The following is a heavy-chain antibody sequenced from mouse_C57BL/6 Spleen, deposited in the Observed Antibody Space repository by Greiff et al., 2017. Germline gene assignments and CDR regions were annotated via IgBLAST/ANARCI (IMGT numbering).Heavy chain of an antibody. CDR3: AREELGYYFDY. CDR2: INPSSGYT. V-gene: IGHV1-4*01. CDR1: GYTFTSYT. J-gene: IGHJ2*01. Sequence: VKLQESGAELARPGASVQMSCKASGYTFTSYTMNWVKQRPGQGLGWIGDINPSSGYTKYNQKFKDKATLTADKSSSTAYMQLSSLTSEDSAVYYCAREELGYYFDYWGQGTTLTVSS. D-gene: IGHD4-1*01.